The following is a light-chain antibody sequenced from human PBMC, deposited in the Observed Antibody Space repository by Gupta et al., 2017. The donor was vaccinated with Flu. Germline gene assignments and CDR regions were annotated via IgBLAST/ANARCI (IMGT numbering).Light chain of an antibody. CDR1: QSVSSSF. CDR3: QQNGNSPT. J-gene: IGKJ1*01. Sequence: EIVLTQSPGTLSLSPGERATLSCRASQSVSSSFLAWYQQKPGQAPRLLIYGASRRATGIPDRLSGSGSGTDFTLTINRLEPEDFAVYYCQQNGNSPTFGQGTKVEIK. V-gene: IGKV3-20*01. CDR2: GAS.